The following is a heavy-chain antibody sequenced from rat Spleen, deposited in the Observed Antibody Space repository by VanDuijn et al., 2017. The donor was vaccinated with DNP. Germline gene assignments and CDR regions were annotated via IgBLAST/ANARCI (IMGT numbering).Heavy chain of an antibody. CDR2: ISYDGSST. CDR3: ARQYYYAMDA. Sequence: EVQLVESGGGLVQPGRSLKLSCAASGFTFSDYNMAWVRQAPKKGLEWVATISYDGSSTYYRDSVKGRFTISRDNAKSTLYLQMNSLRSEDTATYYCARQYYYAMDAWGQGTSVTVSS. CDR1: GFTFSDYN. J-gene: IGHJ4*01. V-gene: IGHV5-7*01.